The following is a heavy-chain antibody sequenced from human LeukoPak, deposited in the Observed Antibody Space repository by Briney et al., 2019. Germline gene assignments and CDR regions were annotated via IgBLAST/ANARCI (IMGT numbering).Heavy chain of an antibody. CDR3: GRDHYGGNSLYAFDI. Sequence: SETLSLTCTVSGGSISSYYWSWIRQPPGKGLEWIGYIYYSGSTYYNPSLKSRVTISVDTSKNQFSLKLSSVTAADTAVYYCGRDHYGGNSLYAFDIWGQGTMVTVSS. CDR2: IYYSGST. CDR1: GGSISSYY. J-gene: IGHJ3*02. D-gene: IGHD4-23*01. V-gene: IGHV4-59*12.